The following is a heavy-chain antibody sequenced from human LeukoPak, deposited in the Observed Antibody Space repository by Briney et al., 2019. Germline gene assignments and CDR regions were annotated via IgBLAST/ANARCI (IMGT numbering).Heavy chain of an antibody. CDR1: GYTFTSYH. CDR3: ARGRFGGIAVAGIDY. Sequence: ASVKVSCKASGYTFTSYHMHWVRQAPGQGLEWMGIINPSGGSTSYAQKFQGRVTMTRDTSTSTVYMELSSLRSEDTAVYYCARGRFGGIAVAGIDYWGQGTLVTVSS. V-gene: IGHV1-46*01. CDR2: INPSGGST. J-gene: IGHJ4*02. D-gene: IGHD6-19*01.